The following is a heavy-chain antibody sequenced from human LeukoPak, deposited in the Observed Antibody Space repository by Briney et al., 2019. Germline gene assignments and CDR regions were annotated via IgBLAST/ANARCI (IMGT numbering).Heavy chain of an antibody. V-gene: IGHV3-74*01. CDR2: IASDGSST. J-gene: IGHJ4*02. D-gene: IGHD4-23*01. CDR3: ARGWPHGNDY. Sequence: GGSLRLSCAASGFTFSNYMMHWVRQAPGKGLVWVSRIASDGSSTTYADSVKGRFSISRDNAKNTLYLQMNSLRVEDTAVYYCARGWPHGNDYWGQGTLVTVSS. CDR1: GFTFSNYM.